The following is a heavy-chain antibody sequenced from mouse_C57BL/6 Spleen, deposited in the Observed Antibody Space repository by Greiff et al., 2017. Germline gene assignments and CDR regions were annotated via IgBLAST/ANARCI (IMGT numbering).Heavy chain of an antibody. CDR2: IYPGSGSN. CDR1: GYTFTSYW. D-gene: IGHD6-1*01. Sequence: QVQLQQPGAELVKPGASVKMSCKASGYTFTSYWITWVKQRPGQGLEWIGDIYPGSGSNNYTETFKSKVTLTVDTSSSTAYMQLSSLTSEDSAVYYCARNPSGSYFDYWGQGTTLTVSS. CDR3: ARNPSGSYFDY. V-gene: IGHV1-55*01. J-gene: IGHJ2*01.